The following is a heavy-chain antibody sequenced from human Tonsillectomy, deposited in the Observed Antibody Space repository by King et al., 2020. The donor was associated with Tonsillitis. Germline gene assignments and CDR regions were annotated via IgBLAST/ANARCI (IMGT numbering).Heavy chain of an antibody. CDR2: ISSSSSYI. Sequence: VQLVESGGGLVKPGGSLRLSCAASGFTFSSYSMNWVRQAPGKGLEWVSSISSSSSYIYYADSVKGRFTISRDNAKNSLYLQMNSLRAEDTAVYYCSSLSPLSSRWYGWVRYFDLWGRGTLVTVSS. J-gene: IGHJ2*01. CDR1: GFTFSSYS. CDR3: SSLSPLSSRWYGWVRYFDL. V-gene: IGHV3-21*01. D-gene: IGHD6-13*01.